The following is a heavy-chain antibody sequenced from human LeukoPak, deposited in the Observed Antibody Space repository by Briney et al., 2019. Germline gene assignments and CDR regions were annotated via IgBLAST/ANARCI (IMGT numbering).Heavy chain of an antibody. V-gene: IGHV3-33*01. Sequence: GGSLRLSCAASGFTFSSYGMHWVRQAPGKGLEWLAVIWYDGNTKYYADSVKGRFTISRDTSENTLYLQMNSLRAADTAVYYCARDEVITFRLFDHWGQGTLVTVSS. D-gene: IGHD3-10*01. CDR1: GFTFSSYG. CDR3: ARDEVITFRLFDH. J-gene: IGHJ4*02. CDR2: IWYDGNTK.